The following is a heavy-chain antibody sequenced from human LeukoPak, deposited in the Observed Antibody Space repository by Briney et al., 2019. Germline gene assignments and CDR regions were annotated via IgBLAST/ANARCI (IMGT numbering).Heavy chain of an antibody. CDR2: IYHSGST. D-gene: IGHD3-10*01. CDR1: GYSISSGYY. V-gene: IGHV4-38-2*02. CDR3: ARRRSLVRGVIITRWFDP. Sequence: KPSETLSLTCTVSGYSISSGYYWGWIRQPPGKGLEWIGSIYHSGSTNYNPSLKSRVTISVDTSKNQFSLKLSSVTAADTAVYYCARRRSLVRGVIITRWFDPWGQGTLVTVSS. J-gene: IGHJ5*02.